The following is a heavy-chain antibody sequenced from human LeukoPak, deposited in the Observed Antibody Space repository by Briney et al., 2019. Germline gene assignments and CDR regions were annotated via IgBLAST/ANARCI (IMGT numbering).Heavy chain of an antibody. J-gene: IGHJ4*02. CDR2: ISVDATSK. V-gene: IGHV3-30*09. Sequence: GGSLRLSCAASGFTFSRNAMHWVRQAPGKGLEWVSIISVDATSKYYADSVKGRFAISRDNAKNSLYLQMNSLRAEDTAVYYCARADGGYCSSTSCLVFDYWGQGTLVTVSS. CDR3: ARADGGYCSSTSCLVFDY. D-gene: IGHD2-2*01. CDR1: GFTFSRNA.